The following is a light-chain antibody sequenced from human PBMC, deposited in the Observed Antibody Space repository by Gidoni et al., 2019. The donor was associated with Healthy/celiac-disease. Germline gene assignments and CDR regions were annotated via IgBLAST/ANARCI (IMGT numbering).Light chain of an antibody. CDR2: GNS. J-gene: IGLJ3*02. CDR1: SSNIGAGYD. CDR3: QSYDSSLSGSV. V-gene: IGLV1-40*01. Sequence: QSVLTQPASVSCAPGQRVTISCTGSSSNIGAGYDVHWYQQLPGTAPKLLIYGNSNRPSGVPDRFSGSKSGTSASLDITGLQAEDEADYYCQSYDSSLSGSVFGGGTKLTVL.